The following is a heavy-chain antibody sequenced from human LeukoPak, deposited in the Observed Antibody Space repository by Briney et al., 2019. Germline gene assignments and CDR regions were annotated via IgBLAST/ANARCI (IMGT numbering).Heavy chain of an antibody. CDR3: ARVWEPGDYTAFDI. CDR2: ISSSSSYI. V-gene: IGHV3-21*01. D-gene: IGHD4-17*01. Sequence: GGSLSLSCAASGFTFSSYSMSWVRQAPGKGLEWVSSISSSSSYIYYADSVKGRFTISRDNAKNSLYLQMNSLRAEDTAVYYCARVWEPGDYTAFDIWGQGTMVTVSS. J-gene: IGHJ3*02. CDR1: GFTFSSYS.